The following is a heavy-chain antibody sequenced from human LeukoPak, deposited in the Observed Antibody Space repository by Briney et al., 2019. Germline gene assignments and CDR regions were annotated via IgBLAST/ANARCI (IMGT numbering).Heavy chain of an antibody. J-gene: IGHJ4*02. CDR2: INPNSGGT. Sequence: GASVKVSCKASGYTFTGYYMHWVRQAPGQGLEWVGWINPNSGGTNYAQKFQGRVTMTRDTSISTAYMELSRLRSDDTAVYYCARDRNTMVRGVSYYFDYWGQGTLVTVSS. CDR3: ARDRNTMVRGVSYYFDY. CDR1: GYTFTGYY. V-gene: IGHV1-2*02. D-gene: IGHD3-10*01.